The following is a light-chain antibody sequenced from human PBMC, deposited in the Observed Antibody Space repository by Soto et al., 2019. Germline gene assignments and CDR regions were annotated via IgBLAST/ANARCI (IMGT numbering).Light chain of an antibody. CDR1: QSISSW. CDR3: QQYSSYST. V-gene: IGKV1-5*01. J-gene: IGKJ1*01. Sequence: DLHMTQSPSTLSASVGDRVTITCRASQSISSWLAWYQQKPGRAPNLLIYDASSLESGVPSRFSGSGSGTEFTLTISSLQPDDFATYYCQQYSSYSTFGQGTKVEIK. CDR2: DAS.